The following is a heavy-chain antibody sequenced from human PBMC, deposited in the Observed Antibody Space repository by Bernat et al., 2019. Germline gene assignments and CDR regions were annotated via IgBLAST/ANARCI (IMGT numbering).Heavy chain of an antibody. J-gene: IGHJ4*02. Sequence: EVQLVESGGGLVKPGGSLRLSCAASGFTLSSYSMNWVRQAPGKGLEWVSSISSSSTYIYYADSVKGRFTTSRDNAKNSVYLQMNSLRVEDTAVYYCAKSGGVTVTTNPLVNCYFDYWGQGTPVTVSS. V-gene: IGHV3-21*01. CDR2: ISSSSTYI. D-gene: IGHD4-17*01. CDR3: AKSGGVTVTTNPLVNCYFDY. CDR1: GFTLSSYS.